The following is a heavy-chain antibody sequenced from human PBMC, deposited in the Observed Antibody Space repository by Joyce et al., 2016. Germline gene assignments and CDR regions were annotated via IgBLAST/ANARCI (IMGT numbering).Heavy chain of an antibody. CDR3: AKDLFIQQQHSYYFDY. J-gene: IGHJ4*02. Sequence: QVQLVESGGGVVQPGKSLRLSCAASGFTFSSYGMHWVRQAPGKGLEGVTVISDEGNNKYYGNSVKGRFTVSRDNSKNTLYLQMNSLRPEDTAVYYCAKDLFIQQQHSYYFDYWGQGTLVTVSS. CDR1: GFTFSSYG. V-gene: IGHV3-30*18. D-gene: IGHD6-13*01. CDR2: ISDEGNNK.